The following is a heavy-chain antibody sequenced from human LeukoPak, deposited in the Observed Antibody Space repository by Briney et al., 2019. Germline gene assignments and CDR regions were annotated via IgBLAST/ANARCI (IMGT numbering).Heavy chain of an antibody. J-gene: IGHJ3*02. CDR2: ISSSDNTI. D-gene: IGHD1-26*01. CDR3: AKYSGIYDAFDI. V-gene: IGHV3-11*04. CDR1: GGSISSGSYY. Sequence: LSLTCTVSGGSISSGSYYWGWIRQPPGKGLEWISYISSSDNTIYYADSVKGRFTISRDNAKNSLYLQMNSLRAEDTAIYYCAKYSGIYDAFDIWGQGTMVTVSS.